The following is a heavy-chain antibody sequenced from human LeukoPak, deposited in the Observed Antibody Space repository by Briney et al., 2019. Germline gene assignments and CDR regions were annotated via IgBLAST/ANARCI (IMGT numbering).Heavy chain of an antibody. CDR3: ARDLTTVTTGNY. V-gene: IGHV3-48*01. D-gene: IGHD4-11*01. CDR1: GFTFSSYS. CDR2: ISSSSSTI. J-gene: IGHJ4*02. Sequence: PGGSLRLSCAAPGFTFSSYSMNWVRHAPGKGLEWVSYISSSSSTIYYADSVKGRFTISRDNDKNSLYLQMNSLRAEDTAVYYCARDLTTVTTGNYWGQGTLVTVSS.